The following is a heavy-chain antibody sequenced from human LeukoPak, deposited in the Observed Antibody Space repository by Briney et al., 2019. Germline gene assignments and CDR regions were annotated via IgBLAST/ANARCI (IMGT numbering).Heavy chain of an antibody. Sequence: PSETLSLTCTVSGSSISSPYYWGWIRQPPGKGLEWIGSLYHSGGTYYNPSLKSRVTISVDTSKNQYFLNLSSVTAADTAVYYCARDAYYYDSSGSTRYFQHWGQGTLVTVSS. CDR2: LYHSGGT. CDR3: ARDAYYYDSSGSTRYFQH. CDR1: GSSISSPYY. V-gene: IGHV4-38-2*02. D-gene: IGHD3-22*01. J-gene: IGHJ1*01.